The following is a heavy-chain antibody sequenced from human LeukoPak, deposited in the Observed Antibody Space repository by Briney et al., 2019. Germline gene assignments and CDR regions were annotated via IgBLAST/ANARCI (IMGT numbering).Heavy chain of an antibody. CDR2: IYYSGST. J-gene: IGHJ4*02. CDR3: ARGIAVAGFDY. D-gene: IGHD6-19*01. CDR1: GGSISSSSYY. V-gene: IGHV4-39*01. Sequence: SETLSLTCTVSGGSISSSSYYWGWIRQPPGKGLEWIGSIYYSGSTYYNPSLKSRVTISVDTSKNQFSLKLSSVTAADTAVYYCARGIAVAGFDYWGQGTLVTVSS.